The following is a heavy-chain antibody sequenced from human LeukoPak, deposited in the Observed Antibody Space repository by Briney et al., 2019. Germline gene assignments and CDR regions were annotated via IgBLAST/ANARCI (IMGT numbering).Heavy chain of an antibody. CDR1: GGSISSGSYY. D-gene: IGHD7-27*01. CDR3: ARSPSGDRSAFDI. CDR2: IYSSGST. V-gene: IGHV4-61*02. J-gene: IGHJ3*02. Sequence: SETLSLTCTVSGGSISSGSYYWSWIRQPAGKGLEWIGRIYSSGSTNYNPSLKSRVTISVDTSKNQFSLKLSSVTAADTAVYYCARSPSGDRSAFDIWGQGTMVSVSS.